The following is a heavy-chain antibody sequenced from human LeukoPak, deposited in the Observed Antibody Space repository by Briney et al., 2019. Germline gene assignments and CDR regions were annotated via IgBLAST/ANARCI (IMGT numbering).Heavy chain of an antibody. J-gene: IGHJ4*02. D-gene: IGHD3-10*01. CDR2: ISSTGTTI. V-gene: IGHV3-48*03. CDR1: GFTFSSYE. Sequence: PGGSLRLSCAASGFTFSSYEMNWVRQAPGKGLEWVSYISSTGTTIYYADSVKGRFTISRDNAKNSLYLQMNSLRAEDTAVYYCARAYYYGSGSYYPLDYWGQGTLVTVSS. CDR3: ARAYYYGSGSYYPLDY.